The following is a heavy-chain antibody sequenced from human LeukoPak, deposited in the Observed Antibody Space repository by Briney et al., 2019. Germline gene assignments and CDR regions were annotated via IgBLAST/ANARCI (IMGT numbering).Heavy chain of an antibody. CDR1: GYTFTSYG. CDR2: ISAYNGNT. D-gene: IGHD6-6*01. V-gene: IGHV1-18*01. Sequence: ASVKVSCKASGYTFTSYGISWVRQAPGQGLEWMGWISAYNGNTNYAQKLQGRVTMTTDTSTSTAYMELRSLRSDDTAVYYCAGDGPKRYSSSSRGYFDYWGQGTLVTVSS. J-gene: IGHJ4*02. CDR3: AGDGPKRYSSSSRGYFDY.